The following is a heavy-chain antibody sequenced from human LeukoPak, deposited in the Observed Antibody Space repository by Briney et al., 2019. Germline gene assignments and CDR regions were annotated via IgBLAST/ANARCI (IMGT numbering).Heavy chain of an antibody. J-gene: IGHJ4*02. Sequence: GASVKVSCKVSGYTLTVLSMHWVRQAPGKGLEWMGGFDPEDGETIYAQKFQGRVTMTEDTSTDTAYMELSSLRSEDTAVYYCATWAYYYGSGPRGYYFDYWGQGTLVTVSS. CDR1: GYTLTVLS. V-gene: IGHV1-24*01. CDR2: FDPEDGET. CDR3: ATWAYYYGSGPRGYYFDY. D-gene: IGHD3-10*01.